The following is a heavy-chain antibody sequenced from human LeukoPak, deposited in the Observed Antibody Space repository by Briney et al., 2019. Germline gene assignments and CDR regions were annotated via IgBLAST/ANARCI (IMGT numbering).Heavy chain of an antibody. CDR3: ARGMYSGSYYWYFDL. J-gene: IGHJ2*01. CDR2: MSYDGMNK. CDR1: GFTFSSYA. V-gene: IGHV3-30*04. Sequence: GMSLRLSCAASGFTFSSYAMHWVRQAPGKGLEWVAVMSYDGMNKYYADSVKGRFTISRDNSKNTLYLQMNSLRAEDTAVYYCARGMYSGSYYWYFDLWGRGTLVTISS. D-gene: IGHD1-26*01.